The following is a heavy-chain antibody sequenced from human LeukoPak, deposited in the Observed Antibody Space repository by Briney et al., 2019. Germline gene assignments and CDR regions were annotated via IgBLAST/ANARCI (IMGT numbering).Heavy chain of an antibody. Sequence: SETLSLTCAVYGGSFSGYYWSWIRQPPGKGLEWIGEINHSGSTNYNPSLKSRVTISVDTSKNQFSLKPSSVTAADTAVYYCASSSSSWYSLNAFDIWGQGTMVTVSS. CDR3: ASSSSSWYSLNAFDI. CDR2: INHSGST. V-gene: IGHV4-34*01. CDR1: GGSFSGYY. D-gene: IGHD6-13*01. J-gene: IGHJ3*02.